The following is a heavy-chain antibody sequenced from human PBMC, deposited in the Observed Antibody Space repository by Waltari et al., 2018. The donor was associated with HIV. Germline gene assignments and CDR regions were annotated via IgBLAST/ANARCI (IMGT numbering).Heavy chain of an antibody. D-gene: IGHD3-3*01. V-gene: IGHV1-18*01. CDR1: GYTFTSYG. Sequence: QVQLVQSGAAVKKPGAPVKVSCKASGYTFTSYGISWVRQAPGQGLEWMGWISAYNGHTNYAQKLQGRVTMTTDTSTSTAYMDLRSLRSDDTAFYYCARALCSGYYTPYYFDYWGQGTLVTVSS. J-gene: IGHJ4*02. CDR2: ISAYNGHT. CDR3: ARALCSGYYTPYYFDY.